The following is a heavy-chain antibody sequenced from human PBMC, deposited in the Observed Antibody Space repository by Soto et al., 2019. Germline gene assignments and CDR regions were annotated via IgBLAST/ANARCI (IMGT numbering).Heavy chain of an antibody. CDR1: GFTFDTYG. J-gene: IGHJ6*02. CDR2: ISYEGSNT. CDR3: ARVTPGNNLYYFSGLDF. D-gene: IGHD1-1*01. Sequence: QVHLVESGGGVVQPGKSLRLSCVASGFTFDTYGIHWVRQAPGKGLQWVALISYEGSNTYYADSVRGRFTISRDNSKNALYLQMNTLRPEDTGVYYCARVTPGNNLYYFSGLDFWGQGTSVTGSS. V-gene: IGHV3-30-3*01.